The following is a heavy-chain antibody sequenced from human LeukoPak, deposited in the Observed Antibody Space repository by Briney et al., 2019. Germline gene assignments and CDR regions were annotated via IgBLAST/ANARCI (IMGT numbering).Heavy chain of an antibody. J-gene: IGHJ6*04. V-gene: IGHV3-7*01. Sequence: GGSLTLSCAASGFTFSGYWMSWLRQAPGKGLEWVANIKQDGGEKHYVDSVKGRFTISRDNAKNSLYLQMNSLRAEDTAVYYCARDRGFGQADVWGKGTTVTVSS. D-gene: IGHD3-10*01. CDR1: GFTFSGYW. CDR3: ARDRGFGQADV. CDR2: IKQDGGEK.